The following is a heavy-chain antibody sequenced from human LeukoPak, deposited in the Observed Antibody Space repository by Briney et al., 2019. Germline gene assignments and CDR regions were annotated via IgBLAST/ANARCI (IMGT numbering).Heavy chain of an antibody. CDR1: GGTFSSYA. D-gene: IGHD5-24*01. J-gene: IGHJ4*02. Sequence: GASVKVSCKASGGTFSSYAISWVRQAPGQGLEWMGGIIPIFGAANYAQKFQGRVTITADESTSTAYMELSSLRSEDTAVYYCARESRDGDDKDYWGQGTLVTVSS. CDR3: ARESRDGDDKDY. V-gene: IGHV1-69*13. CDR2: IIPIFGAA.